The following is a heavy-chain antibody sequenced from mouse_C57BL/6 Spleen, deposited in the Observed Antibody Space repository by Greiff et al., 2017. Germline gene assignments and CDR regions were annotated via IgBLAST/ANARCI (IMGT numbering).Heavy chain of an antibody. Sequence: QVQLQQSGPELVKPGASVKISCKASGYAFSSYWMNWVKQRPGKGLEWIGRIYPGDGDTNYNGKFKGKATLTADKSSSTAYMQLSSLTSEDSAVYFCAGNWDRAWFAYWGQGTLVTVSA. V-gene: IGHV1-82*01. D-gene: IGHD4-1*01. CDR3: AGNWDRAWFAY. CDR1: GYAFSSYW. CDR2: IYPGDGDT. J-gene: IGHJ3*01.